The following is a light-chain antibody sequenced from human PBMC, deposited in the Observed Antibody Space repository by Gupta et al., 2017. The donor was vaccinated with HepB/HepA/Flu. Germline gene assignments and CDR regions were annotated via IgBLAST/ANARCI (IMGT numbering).Light chain of an antibody. CDR2: RNSDGSH. V-gene: IGLV4-69*01. J-gene: IGLJ3*02. CDR1: SGHSRYA. Sequence: QPVLTQSPSASASLGASVKLTCTLSSGHSRYAIAWHQQQPEKGPRYLMTRNSDGSHSRGDGIPDRLSGSSYGDDLYTHSSSLQAEDDSSESCKNWKTGSWVVGGGTKLTVL. CDR3: KNWKTGSWV.